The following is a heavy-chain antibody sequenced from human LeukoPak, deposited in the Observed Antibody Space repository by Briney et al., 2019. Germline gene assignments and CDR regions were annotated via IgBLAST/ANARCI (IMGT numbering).Heavy chain of an antibody. J-gene: IGHJ4*02. CDR3: ARVAGLLFDY. CDR2: IYSGGST. V-gene: IGHV3-53*01. D-gene: IGHD6-19*01. CDR1: GFTVSSNY. Sequence: PGGSLRLSCAASGFTVSSNYMSWVRQAPGKGLEWVSVIYSGGSTYYVDSVKGRFTTSRDNSKNTLYLQMNSLRAEDTAVYYCARVAGLLFDYWGQGTLVTVSS.